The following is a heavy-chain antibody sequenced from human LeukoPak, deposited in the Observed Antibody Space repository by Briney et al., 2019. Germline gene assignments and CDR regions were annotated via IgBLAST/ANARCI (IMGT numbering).Heavy chain of an antibody. V-gene: IGHV3-23*01. D-gene: IGHD3-10*01. CDR1: GXTFSSYA. CDR3: AKTLITMVRGVMRYYYGMDV. CDR2: ISGSGGST. J-gene: IGHJ6*02. Sequence: GGSLRLSCAASGXTFSSYAMSWVRQAPGKGLEWVSGISGSGGSTYYGDSVKGRVTISRDNSKNTLFLQMNSLRAEDTAVYYCAKTLITMVRGVMRYYYGMDVWGQGTTVTVSS.